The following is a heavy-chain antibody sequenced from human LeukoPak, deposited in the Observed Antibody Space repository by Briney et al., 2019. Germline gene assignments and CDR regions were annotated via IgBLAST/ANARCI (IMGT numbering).Heavy chain of an antibody. Sequence: GSSVKVSCKASGGTFSSYAISWVRQAPGQGLEWMGGIIPIFGTANYAQKFQGRVTITADESTSTAYMELSSLRSEDTTVYYCARDPYASEYIVVVPAASYYDYGMDVWGQGTTVTVFS. CDR3: ARDPYASEYIVVVPAASYYDYGMDV. J-gene: IGHJ6*02. CDR2: IIPIFGTA. CDR1: GGTFSSYA. V-gene: IGHV1-69*01. D-gene: IGHD2-2*01.